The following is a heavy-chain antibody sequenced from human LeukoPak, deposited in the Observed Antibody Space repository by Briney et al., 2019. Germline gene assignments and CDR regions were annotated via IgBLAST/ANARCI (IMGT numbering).Heavy chain of an antibody. J-gene: IGHJ3*02. V-gene: IGHV4-34*01. D-gene: IGHD3-3*01. Sequence: SETLSLTCAVYGGAFSGYYWSWIRQPPGKGLEWIREINHSGSTNYNPSLKSRVTISVDTSKNQFSLKLSSVTAADTAVYYCARLLRFFAFDIWGQGTMVTVSS. CDR2: INHSGST. CDR1: GGAFSGYY. CDR3: ARLLRFFAFDI.